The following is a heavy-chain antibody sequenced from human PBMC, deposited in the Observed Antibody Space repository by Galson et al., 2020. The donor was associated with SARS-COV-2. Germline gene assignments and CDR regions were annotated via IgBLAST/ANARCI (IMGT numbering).Heavy chain of an antibody. CDR1: GFTFSSYT. J-gene: IGHJ4*02. D-gene: IGHD1-1*01. CDR2: IRSSCGTI. Sequence: GESLKLYCAASGFTFSSYTMNWVRQAPVNGLELVAYIRSSCGTIYYADSVKGRFTISRDNAKNSLYLQLNSLRVEDTAVYYCARERLEYWGQGTLVTVSS. V-gene: IGHV3-48*04. CDR3: ARERLEY.